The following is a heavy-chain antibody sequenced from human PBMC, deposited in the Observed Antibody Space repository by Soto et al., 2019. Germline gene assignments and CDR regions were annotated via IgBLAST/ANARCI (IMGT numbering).Heavy chain of an antibody. V-gene: IGHV1-69*13. CDR3: ARVKSMNRKGWIAARLNTANPPYGMDV. CDR2: IFPIFGRA. D-gene: IGHD6-6*01. J-gene: IGHJ6*02. Sequence: SVRVSCTASGGTFSTYAISRVRPAPGPGLEWMGGIFPIFGRANYEQKFQTRHTITADEPISTAYMELSSLRSEDTAVYYCARVKSMNRKGWIAARLNTANPPYGMDVWGQATTVTVCS. CDR1: GGTFSTYA.